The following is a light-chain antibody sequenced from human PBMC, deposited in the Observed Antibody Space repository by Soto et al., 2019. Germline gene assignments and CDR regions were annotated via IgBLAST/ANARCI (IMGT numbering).Light chain of an antibody. CDR1: QSVGGN. V-gene: IGKV3-15*01. Sequence: EIVMTQSPATLSVSPGERVTLSCRASQSVGGNLAWFQQKPGQAPRLLIYDTSTSATGIPARFSGSGSGTEFTLTINSLQSEDFAVYYCQQYNDWPPYTFGQGTKLEIK. CDR2: DTS. CDR3: QQYNDWPPYT. J-gene: IGKJ2*01.